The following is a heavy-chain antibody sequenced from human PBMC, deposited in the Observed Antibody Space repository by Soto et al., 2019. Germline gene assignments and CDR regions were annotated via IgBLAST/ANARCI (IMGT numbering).Heavy chain of an antibody. J-gene: IGHJ4*02. CDR1: GGSISSGGYY. Sequence: SETLSLTCTVSGGSISSGGYYWTWIRQHPGKGLEWIGYIYYSGSPYYNPSLKSRVTISVDTSKNQFSLKLSSVTAADTAVYYCARAPRGNYGYPSYFDYWGQGTLVTVSS. CDR2: IYYSGSP. D-gene: IGHD3-10*01. CDR3: ARAPRGNYGYPSYFDY. V-gene: IGHV4-61*08.